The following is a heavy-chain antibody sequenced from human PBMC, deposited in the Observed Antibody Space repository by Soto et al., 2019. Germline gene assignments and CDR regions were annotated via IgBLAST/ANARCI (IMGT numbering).Heavy chain of an antibody. J-gene: IGHJ4*02. CDR2: IIPIFGTA. Sequence: QVQLVQSGAEVKKPGSSVKVSCKASGGTFSSYAISWVRQAPGQGLEWMGGIIPIFGTANYAQKFQGRVTITTDETTSTAYVELSSLRSEDTAVYYCARGTWDIALVPAATSFDYWGQGTMVTVSS. D-gene: IGHD2-2*01. V-gene: IGHV1-69*05. CDR1: GGTFSSYA. CDR3: ARGTWDIALVPAATSFDY.